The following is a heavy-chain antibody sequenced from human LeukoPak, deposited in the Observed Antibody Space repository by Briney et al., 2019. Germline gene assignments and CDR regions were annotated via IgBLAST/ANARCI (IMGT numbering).Heavy chain of an antibody. J-gene: IGHJ4*02. CDR3: ARTKPEQSLDY. CDR1: GFSLSASGVG. Sequence: ESGPTLVKPTQTLTLTCTFSGFSLSASGVGVGWIRQPPGKALEWLALIYWDDDKRYSPSLKSRLTITKDTSKNQVVLTMTNMDPVDTATYYCARTKPEQSLDYWGQGTLVTVSS. CDR2: IYWDDDK. D-gene: IGHD6-19*01. V-gene: IGHV2-5*02.